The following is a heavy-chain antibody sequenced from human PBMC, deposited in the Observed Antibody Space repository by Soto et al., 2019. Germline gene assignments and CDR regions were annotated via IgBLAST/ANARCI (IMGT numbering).Heavy chain of an antibody. V-gene: IGHV3-33*01. J-gene: IGHJ6*02. CDR2: IWYDGSNK. CDR1: GFTFSSYG. CDR3: ARVLVPNNGVCYSPWCYYYYGMDV. D-gene: IGHD2-8*01. Sequence: GESLKISCAASGFTFSSYGMHWVRQAPGKGLEWVAVIWYDGSNKYYADSVKGRFTISRDNSKNTLYLQMNSLRAEDTAVYYCARVLVPNNGVCYSPWCYYYYGMDVWGQGTTVTVSS.